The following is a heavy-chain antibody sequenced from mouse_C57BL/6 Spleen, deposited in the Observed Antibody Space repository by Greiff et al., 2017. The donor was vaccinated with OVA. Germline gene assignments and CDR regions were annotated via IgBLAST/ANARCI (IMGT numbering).Heavy chain of an antibody. D-gene: IGHD4-1*01. V-gene: IGHV5-4*01. Sequence: EVKLMESGGGLVKPGGSLKLSCAASGFTFSSYAMSWVRQTPEKRLEWVATISDGGSYTYYPDNVKGRFTISRDNAKNNLYLQMSHLKSEDTAMYYCAREALGGYFDYWGQGTTLTVSS. CDR2: ISDGGSYT. CDR1: GFTFSSYA. J-gene: IGHJ2*01. CDR3: AREALGGYFDY.